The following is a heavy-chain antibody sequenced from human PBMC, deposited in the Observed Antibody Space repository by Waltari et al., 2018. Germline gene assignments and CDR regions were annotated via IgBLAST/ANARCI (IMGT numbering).Heavy chain of an antibody. CDR1: GFTFSSYA. V-gene: IGHV3-30-3*01. CDR3: AVDCSGESCPDY. Sequence: QVQLVESGGGVVQPGRSLSISCAASGFTFSSYAMNWVRQAPGKGLEWVAVISYDGSNKYYADSVKGRFTISRDNSKNTLYLQMNSLRAEDTAVYYCAVDCSGESCPDYWGQGTLVTVSS. J-gene: IGHJ4*02. CDR2: ISYDGSNK. D-gene: IGHD2-15*01.